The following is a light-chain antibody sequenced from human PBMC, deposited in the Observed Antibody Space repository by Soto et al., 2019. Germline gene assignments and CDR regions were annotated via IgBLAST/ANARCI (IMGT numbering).Light chain of an antibody. CDR2: EVS. CDR1: SSDVGGYNY. Sequence: QSALTQPASVSGSPGQSITISCTGTSSDVGGYNYVSWYQQHPGKAPKLMIYEVSNRPSGVSNRFSGSKSGNTASLTISGLQAEDEADYHCSSYTNSGYVFGTGTKLTVL. CDR3: SSYTNSGYV. J-gene: IGLJ1*01. V-gene: IGLV2-14*01.